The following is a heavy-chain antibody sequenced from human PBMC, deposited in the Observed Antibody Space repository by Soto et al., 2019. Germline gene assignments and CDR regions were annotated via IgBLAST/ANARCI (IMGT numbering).Heavy chain of an antibody. CDR1: GFTFSDYY. CDR2: ISSSVSTI. D-gene: IGHD3-10*01. CDR3: ASVGLLWFGESDARDWYFDL. Sequence: QVQLVESGGGLVKPGGSLRLSCAASGFTFSDYYMSWLRQAPGKGLEWVSYISSSVSTIYYAESVNGRFTISRDNAKNSLYPQLNSLRAEDTDVYYCASVGLLWFGESDARDWYFDLWGRGTLVTVSS. J-gene: IGHJ2*01. V-gene: IGHV3-11*01.